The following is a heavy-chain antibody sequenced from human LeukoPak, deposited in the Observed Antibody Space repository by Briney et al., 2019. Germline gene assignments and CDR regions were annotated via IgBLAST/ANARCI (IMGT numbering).Heavy chain of an antibody. CDR1: GLALSAYK. CDR2: ISTDGYTT. D-gene: IGHD2-15*01. V-gene: IGHV3-74*01. Sequence: GGSLRLSCAASGLALSAYKMHWVRQAPRKGLVWVSRISTDGYTTDYADFVQGRFTASRDNTKNTWSLEMNSLRAEDTAVYYCVVGGSPGYWGQGTLVTVSS. CDR3: VVGGSPGY. J-gene: IGHJ4*02.